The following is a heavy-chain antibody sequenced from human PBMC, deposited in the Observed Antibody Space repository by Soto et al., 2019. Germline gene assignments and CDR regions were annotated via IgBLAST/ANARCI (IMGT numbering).Heavy chain of an antibody. J-gene: IGHJ4*02. CDR2: INPKTGDT. CDR1: GYTFTAYY. V-gene: IGHV1-2*02. CDR3: ARQLAYCGGDCYTEPIDY. Sequence: QAQLVQSGAEVKKPGASVKVSCKTSGYTFTAYYIHWVRQAPGQGLEWVGWINPKTGDTKYAQKFQGRVTMTGDTSITTAYMELGRLRSDDTAVYYRARQLAYCGGDCYTEPIDYWGQGTLVTVSS. D-gene: IGHD2-21*02.